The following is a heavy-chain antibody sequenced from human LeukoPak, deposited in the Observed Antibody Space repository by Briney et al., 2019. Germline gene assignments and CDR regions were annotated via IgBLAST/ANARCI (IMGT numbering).Heavy chain of an antibody. CDR2: ISYDGSNK. D-gene: IGHD1-26*01. V-gene: IGHV3-30*18. CDR1: GFTFSSYG. CDR3: AKDTKSGSQRYYYYYGMDV. J-gene: IGHJ6*02. Sequence: GGSLRLSCAASGFTFSSYGMHWVRQAPGKGLEWVAVISYDGSNKYYADSVKGRFTISRDNSKNTLYLQMNSLRAEDTAVYYCAKDTKSGSQRYYYYYGMDVWGQGTTVTVSS.